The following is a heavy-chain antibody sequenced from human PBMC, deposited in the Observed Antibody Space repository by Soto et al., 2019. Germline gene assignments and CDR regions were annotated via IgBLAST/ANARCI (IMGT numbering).Heavy chain of an antibody. CDR3: ARRAGAVPGRIDF. CDR2: IYYTGST. CDR1: GDSISSYY. D-gene: IGHD6-19*01. V-gene: IGHV4-59*08. J-gene: IGHJ4*02. Sequence: HVQLQESGPGLVKPSETLSLICTVSGDSISSYYWSWIRQPPGKGLEWIGFIYYTGSTNYNPALKRRVPISVDTSKSQLSLKLSSVTAADAAVYYCARRAGAVPGRIDFWGQGTLVTVSS.